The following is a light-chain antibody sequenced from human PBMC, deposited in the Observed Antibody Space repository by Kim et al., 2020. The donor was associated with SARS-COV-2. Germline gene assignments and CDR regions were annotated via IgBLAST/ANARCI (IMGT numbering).Light chain of an antibody. Sequence: SPGKRATISCRASQSVSSSYLAWYQQKPGQAPRLLIYGASSRATGIPDRFSGSGSGTDFTLTISRLEPEDFAVYYCQQYGSSPRTFGQGTRLEIK. V-gene: IGKV3-20*01. CDR3: QQYGSSPRT. CDR1: QSVSSSY. J-gene: IGKJ5*01. CDR2: GAS.